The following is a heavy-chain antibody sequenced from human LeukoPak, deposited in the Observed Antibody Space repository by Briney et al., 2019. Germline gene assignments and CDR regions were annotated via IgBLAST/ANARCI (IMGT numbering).Heavy chain of an antibody. Sequence: PSETLSLTCTVSGGSISSYYWSWIRQPAGKGLEWIGRIYTSGSTNYNPSLKSRVTISVDTSKNQFSLKLSSVTAADTAVYYCARDLTSSGIQLWSAQDAFDIWGQGTMVTVSS. CDR3: ARDLTSSGIQLWSAQDAFDI. CDR1: GGSISSYY. D-gene: IGHD5-18*01. CDR2: IYTSGST. J-gene: IGHJ3*02. V-gene: IGHV4-4*07.